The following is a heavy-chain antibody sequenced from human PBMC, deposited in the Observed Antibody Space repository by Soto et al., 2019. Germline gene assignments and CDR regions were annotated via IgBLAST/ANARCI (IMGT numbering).Heavy chain of an antibody. CDR1: GFSLANFP. CDR2: ISPRGDNI. CDR3: AKGPHPNLGWPYYFDS. Sequence: VGSLRFSCVGSGFSLANFPMNWVRQTPGKGLEWISYISPRGDNIYYTESVKGRFTISRDNARNSLYLQMNSLRDEDAALYYCAKGPHPNLGWPYYFDSWGQGVPVTVSS. J-gene: IGHJ4*02. D-gene: IGHD6-19*01. V-gene: IGHV3-48*02.